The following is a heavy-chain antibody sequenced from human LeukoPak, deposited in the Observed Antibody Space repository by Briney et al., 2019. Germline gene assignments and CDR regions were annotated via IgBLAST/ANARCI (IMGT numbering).Heavy chain of an antibody. Sequence: ASETLSLTCAVCGGSFSAYYWSWIRQPPGKGLEWIGEINHSGSTNYNPSLKSRVTISVDTSKNQFSLKLSSVTAADTAVYYCAREGETTVTTATTYYYYYMDVWGKGTTVTISS. V-gene: IGHV4-34*01. J-gene: IGHJ6*03. CDR2: INHSGST. CDR3: AREGETTVTTATTYYYYYMDV. CDR1: GGSFSAYY. D-gene: IGHD4-17*01.